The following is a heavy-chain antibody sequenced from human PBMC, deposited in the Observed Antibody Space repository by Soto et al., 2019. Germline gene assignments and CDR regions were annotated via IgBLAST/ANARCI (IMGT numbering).Heavy chain of an antibody. D-gene: IGHD3-22*01. CDR1: GFTFSSYA. CDR3: VKGGYYDSSGLLYFDY. V-gene: IGHV3-64D*06. J-gene: IGHJ4*02. CDR2: ISSNGGST. Sequence: PGGSLRLSCSASGFTFSSYAMHWVRQAPGKGLEYVSAISSNGGSTYYADSVKGRFTISRDNSKNTLYLQMSSLRAEDTAVYYCVKGGYYDSSGLLYFDYWGQGTLVTVSS.